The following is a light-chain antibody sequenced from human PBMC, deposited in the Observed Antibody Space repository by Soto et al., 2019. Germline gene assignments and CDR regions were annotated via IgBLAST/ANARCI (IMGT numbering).Light chain of an antibody. CDR1: QSVRSK. Sequence: EIVMTQSPAPLSVSPGERATLSWRASQSVRSKLAWYQQKPGQAPRLLIYGAVTRATGIPARFSGSGSETEYTLTIRSLQAEDIAVYYCQQYEKWPPITFGQGTRLEIK. CDR2: GAV. CDR3: QQYEKWPPIT. V-gene: IGKV3-15*01. J-gene: IGKJ5*01.